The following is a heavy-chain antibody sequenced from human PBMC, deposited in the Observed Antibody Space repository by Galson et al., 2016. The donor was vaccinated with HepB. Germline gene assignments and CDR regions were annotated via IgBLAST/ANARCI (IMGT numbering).Heavy chain of an antibody. CDR3: ARPGYCGSTICTYSPFDF. CDR1: GYTFTNHY. CDR2: INPSGGST. J-gene: IGHJ3*01. D-gene: IGHD2-2*01. V-gene: IGHV1-46*01. Sequence: SVKVSCKASGYTFTNHYMHWVRQAPGQGLEWLGMINPSGGSTAYAQKFQGRVTMTRDTSTATFYMELTSLTSEDTAVYYCARPGYCGSTICTYSPFDFWGQGTLVTVSS.